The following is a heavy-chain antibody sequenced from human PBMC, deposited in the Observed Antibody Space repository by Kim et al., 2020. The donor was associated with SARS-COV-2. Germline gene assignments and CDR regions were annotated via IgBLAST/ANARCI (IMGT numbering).Heavy chain of an antibody. V-gene: IGHV4-4*02. D-gene: IGHD1-26*01. J-gene: IGHJ6*02. CDR2: IYHSGST. CDR1: GGSISSSNW. Sequence: SETLSLTCAVSGGSISSSNWWSWVRQPPGKGLEWIGEIYHSGSTNYNPSLKSRVTISVDNSMNQFSLKLSSVTAADTAVYYCARDIQLSGSHGMDVWCQGTTVTVSS. CDR3: ARDIQLSGSHGMDV.